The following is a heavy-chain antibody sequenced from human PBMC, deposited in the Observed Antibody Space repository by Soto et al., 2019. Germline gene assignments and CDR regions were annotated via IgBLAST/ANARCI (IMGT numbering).Heavy chain of an antibody. J-gene: IGHJ4*01. Sequence: GGALILSGAASGFTFDTYAMKWVRQSPGKGLAWVSAIGTDSNTYYADSVKVRFTISRDNSRTTLYLQMNSLRAEDTALYYCVRKNPGTRPFDYWGQGTLVT. CDR2: IGTDSNT. CDR1: GFTFDTYA. V-gene: IGHV3-23*01. CDR3: VRKNPGTRPFDY.